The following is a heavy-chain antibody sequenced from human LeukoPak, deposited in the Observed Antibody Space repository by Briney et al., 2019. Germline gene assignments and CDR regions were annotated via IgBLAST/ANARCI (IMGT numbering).Heavy chain of an antibody. CDR2: IYYGGGT. J-gene: IGHJ3*02. CDR1: GGSISSYY. D-gene: IGHD2-15*01. CDR3: ARDKPYSADAFDI. V-gene: IGHV4-59*01. Sequence: PSETLSLTCTVSGGSISSYYWSWIRQPPGKGLEWIGYIYYGGGTNYNPSLKSRVTISADTSKSQFSLKLSSVTAADTAVYYCARDKPYSADAFDIWGQGTMVTVSS.